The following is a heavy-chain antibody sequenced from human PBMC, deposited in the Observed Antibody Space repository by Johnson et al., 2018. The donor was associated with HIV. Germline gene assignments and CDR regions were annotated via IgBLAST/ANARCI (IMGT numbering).Heavy chain of an antibody. D-gene: IGHD7-27*01. Sequence: QVQLVDSGGGVVQPGRSLRLSCAASGFTFSSYAMHWVRQAPGKGLEWVAVISYDGSNKYYADSVTGRFPISRDNSKNTLYLQMNSLRAEDTAVYYCARHKANWGPSRDVGAFDIWGKGTMVTVSS. CDR2: ISYDGSNK. V-gene: IGHV3-30-3*01. J-gene: IGHJ3*02. CDR1: GFTFSSYA. CDR3: ARHKANWGPSRDVGAFDI.